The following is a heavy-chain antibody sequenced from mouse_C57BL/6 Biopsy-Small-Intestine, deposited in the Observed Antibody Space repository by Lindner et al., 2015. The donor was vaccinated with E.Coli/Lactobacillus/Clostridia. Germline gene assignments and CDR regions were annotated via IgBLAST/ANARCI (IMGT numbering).Heavy chain of an antibody. Sequence: SVKVSCKASGYTFTGHEINWVRQATGQGLEWMGWMNPKSGKTGYAQKFQGRVTMTRNTSISTAYMELSSLRSEDTAVFFCARDGFFGSGSSQGYYNMDVWGQGTTVTVSS. D-gene: IGHD3-2*02. CDR1: GYTFTGHE. V-gene: IGHV1-84*02. CDR2: MNPKSGKT. CDR3: ARDGFFGSGSSQGYYNMDV. J-gene: IGHJ1*01.